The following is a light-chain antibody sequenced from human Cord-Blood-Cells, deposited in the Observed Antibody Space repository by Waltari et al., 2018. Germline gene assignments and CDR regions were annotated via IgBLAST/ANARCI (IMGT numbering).Light chain of an antibody. J-gene: IGKJ2*03. CDR2: WAS. Sequence: DLVINQSPDPLALSLGKRPTINCQSSPSVLYSSNNKNYLAWYQQKPGQPPKLLIYWASTRESGVPDRFSGSGSGTDFTLTISSLQAEDVAVYYCQQYYSTAYSFGQGTKLEIK. CDR3: QQYYSTAYS. V-gene: IGKV4-1*01. CDR1: PSVLYSSNNKNY.